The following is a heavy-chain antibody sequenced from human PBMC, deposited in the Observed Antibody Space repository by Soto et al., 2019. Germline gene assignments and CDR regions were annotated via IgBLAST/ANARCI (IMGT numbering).Heavy chain of an antibody. V-gene: IGHV2-5*01. CDR2: IYWNDDK. CDR3: ARGGIAAAGLLY. J-gene: IGHJ4*02. D-gene: IGHD6-13*01. CDR1: GFSLSTSGVG. Sequence: SGPTLVNPTQTLTLTCTFSGFSLSTSGVGVGWIRQPPGNALEWLALIYWNDDKRYSPSLKSRLTITKDTSKNQVVLTMTNMDPVDTATYYCARGGIAAAGLLYWGQGTLVTVSS.